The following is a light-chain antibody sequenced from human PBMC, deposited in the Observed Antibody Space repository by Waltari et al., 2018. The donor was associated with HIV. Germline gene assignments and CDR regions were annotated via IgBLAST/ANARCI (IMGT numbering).Light chain of an antibody. CDR3: HQYYSPPYT. J-gene: IGKJ2*01. V-gene: IGKV4-1*01. CDR2: WTS. CDR1: QSVVYSSNNRSY. Sequence: DIVMNQSPDSLAVSLGERATINCKSTQSVVYSSNNRSYLAWFQQRPRQAPKLLISWTSTREFGVPDRFTGSGSGTDFTLTISSLQAEDVAVYYCHQYYSPPYTFGQGTKLEI.